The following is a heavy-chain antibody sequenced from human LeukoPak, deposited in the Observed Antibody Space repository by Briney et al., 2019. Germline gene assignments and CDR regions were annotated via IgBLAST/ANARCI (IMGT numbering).Heavy chain of an antibody. CDR1: KFTFSNYD. Sequence: GGSLRLSCAASKFTFSNYDMNWVRQAPGKGLEWVSQINSSGRSMYYADSVKGRFTISRDNAKNSLYLQMNIQTADHTAVYYFAKAQGCLDYWGRGTLATVSS. J-gene: IGHJ4*02. CDR2: INSSGRSM. D-gene: IGHD4/OR15-4a*01. V-gene: IGHV3-48*03. CDR3: AKAQGCLDY.